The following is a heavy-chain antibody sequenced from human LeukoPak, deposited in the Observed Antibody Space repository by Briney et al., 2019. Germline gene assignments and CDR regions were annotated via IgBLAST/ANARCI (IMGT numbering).Heavy chain of an antibody. J-gene: IGHJ6*02. CDR3: ARTSGDWLSWAWIGVDV. CDR2: IDHSGSA. CDR1: GGSFSGYY. V-gene: IGHV4-34*01. D-gene: IGHD3-9*01. Sequence: SQTLSLTCAVYGGSFSGYYWNWIRQPPGKGLEWIGEIDHSGSAKYNPSLKSRVTISADTPKKQFSLKLSSVTAADTAVYYCARTSGDWLSWAWIGVDVWGQGTTVTVSS.